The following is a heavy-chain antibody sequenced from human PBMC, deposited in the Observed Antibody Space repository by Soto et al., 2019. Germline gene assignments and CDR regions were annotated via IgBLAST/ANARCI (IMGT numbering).Heavy chain of an antibody. CDR3: ARGWNPTTVATYYYGMDV. Sequence: SETLSLTCTVSGGSISSYYWSWIRQPPGKGLEWIGYIYYSGSTNYNPSPKSRVTISVDTSKNQFSLKLSSVTAADTAVYYCARGWNPTTVATYYYGMDVWGQGPTVTVSS. D-gene: IGHD4-17*01. CDR1: GGSISSYY. V-gene: IGHV4-59*01. CDR2: IYYSGST. J-gene: IGHJ6*02.